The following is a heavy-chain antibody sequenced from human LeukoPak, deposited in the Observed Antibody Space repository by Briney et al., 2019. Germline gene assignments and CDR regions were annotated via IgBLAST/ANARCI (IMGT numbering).Heavy chain of an antibody. CDR1: GYTFKNYG. CDR2: IIPIFGTA. D-gene: IGHD6-13*01. V-gene: IGHV1-69*05. CDR3: ARGSWYSPFDY. Sequence: ASVKVSCKASGYTFKNYGISWVRQAPGQGLEWMGGIIPIFGTANYAQKFQGRVTITTDESTSTAYMELSSLRSEDTAVYYCARGSWYSPFDYWGQGTLVTVSS. J-gene: IGHJ4*02.